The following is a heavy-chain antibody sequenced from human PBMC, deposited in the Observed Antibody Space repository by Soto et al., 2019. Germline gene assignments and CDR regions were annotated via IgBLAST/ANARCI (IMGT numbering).Heavy chain of an antibody. Sequence: SVKVSCKASGGTFSSYAISWVRQAPGQGLEWMGGIIPIFGKPNYAQKFQGRVTITADESTSTAYMELSSLRSEDTAVYYCARDQRTRIVGATYLDYWGQGTLVTVSS. CDR2: IIPIFGKP. V-gene: IGHV1-69*13. CDR1: GGTFSSYA. CDR3: ARDQRTRIVGATYLDY. J-gene: IGHJ4*02. D-gene: IGHD1-26*01.